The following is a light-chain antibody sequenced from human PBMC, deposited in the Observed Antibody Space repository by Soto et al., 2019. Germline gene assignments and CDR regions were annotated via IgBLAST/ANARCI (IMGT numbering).Light chain of an antibody. CDR2: GAS. V-gene: IGKV3-20*01. CDR3: QQYGSSWT. Sequence: EIVMTQSPGTLSVSPGERATLFCRASQSVRSSLAWYQQKPGQAPRLLIYGASSRATGIPDRFSGSGSGTDFTLTISRLEPEDFAVYYCQQYGSSWTFGQGTKVDIK. CDR1: QSVRSS. J-gene: IGKJ1*01.